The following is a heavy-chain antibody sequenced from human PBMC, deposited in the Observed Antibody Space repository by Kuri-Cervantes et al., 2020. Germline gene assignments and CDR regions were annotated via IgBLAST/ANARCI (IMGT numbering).Heavy chain of an antibody. CDR3: ARASRGYSYGYHY. CDR1: GGSFSGYY. CDR2: INHSGST. Sequence: ESLKISCAVYGGSFSGYYWSWIRQPPGKGLEWIGEINHSGSTNYNPSLKSRVTISVDTSKNQFSLKLSSVTAADTAVYYCARASRGYSYGYHYWGQGTLVTVSS. J-gene: IGHJ4*02. D-gene: IGHD5-18*01. V-gene: IGHV4-34*01.